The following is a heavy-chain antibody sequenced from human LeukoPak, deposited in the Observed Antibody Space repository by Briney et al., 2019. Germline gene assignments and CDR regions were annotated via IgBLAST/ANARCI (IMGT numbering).Heavy chain of an antibody. J-gene: IGHJ3*02. V-gene: IGHV4-39*07. CDR3: ARSLYYYGSDSFDI. CDR2: VFYSGST. D-gene: IGHD3-10*01. Sequence: SETLSLTCNVSGGSISNRAYYWAWIRQPPGKGLEWIGSVFYSGSTYSNPSLESRVTISVDTSKSQFSLKLSSVTAADTVVYYCARSLYYYGSDSFDIWGQGTMVTVSS. CDR1: GGSISNRAYY.